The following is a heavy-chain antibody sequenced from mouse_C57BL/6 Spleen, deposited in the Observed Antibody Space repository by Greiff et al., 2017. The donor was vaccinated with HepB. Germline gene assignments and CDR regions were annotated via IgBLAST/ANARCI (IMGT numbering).Heavy chain of an antibody. CDR3: ARGDYDRAWFAY. D-gene: IGHD2-4*01. V-gene: IGHV1-61*01. CDR2: IYPSDSET. J-gene: IGHJ3*01. CDR1: GYTFTSYW. Sequence: QVQLQQPGAELVRPGSSVKLSCKASGYTFTSYWMDWVKQRPGQGLEWIGNIYPSDSETHYNQKFKDKATLTVDKSSSTAYMQLSSLTSEDSAVYYCARGDYDRAWFAYWGQGTLVTVSA.